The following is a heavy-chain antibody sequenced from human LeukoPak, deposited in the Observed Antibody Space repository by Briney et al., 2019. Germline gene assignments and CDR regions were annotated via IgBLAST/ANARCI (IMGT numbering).Heavy chain of an antibody. CDR2: INHSGST. J-gene: IGHJ4*02. V-gene: IGHV4-34*01. CDR1: GGSFSGYY. Sequence: SETLSLTCAVYGGSFSGYYWSWIRQPPGKGLEWIGEINHSGSTNYNPSLKSRVTISVDTSKNQFSLQLNSVTPEDTAVYYCARVLEQLIIDYWGQGTLVTVSS. D-gene: IGHD6-13*01. CDR3: ARVLEQLIIDY.